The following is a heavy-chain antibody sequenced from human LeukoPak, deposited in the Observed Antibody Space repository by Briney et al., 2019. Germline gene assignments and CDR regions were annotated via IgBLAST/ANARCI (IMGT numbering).Heavy chain of an antibody. CDR1: GGSISSSSYY. J-gene: IGHJ3*02. D-gene: IGHD3-22*01. Sequence: SETLSLTCTVSGGSISSSSYYWGWLRQPPGKGLEWIGSIYYSGSTYYNPSLKSRVTISVDTSKNQFSLKLSSVTAADTAVYYCASGYYDSSGYSDDAFDIWGQGTMVTVSS. CDR2: IYYSGST. V-gene: IGHV4-39*01. CDR3: ASGYYDSSGYSDDAFDI.